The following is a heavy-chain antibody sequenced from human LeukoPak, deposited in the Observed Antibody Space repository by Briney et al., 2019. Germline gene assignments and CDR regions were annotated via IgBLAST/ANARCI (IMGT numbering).Heavy chain of an antibody. CDR3: AKGWQDWFIPRDFDY. CDR2: ISGSGGST. D-gene: IGHD3-9*01. J-gene: IGHJ4*02. CDR1: GFTLSSYA. Sequence: GGSLRLSCAASGFTLSSYAMSRVRQAPGKGPELVSAISGSGGSTYYADSVKGRFTISRDNSKNTLYLPMNSLRAEDTAVYYCAKGWQDWFIPRDFDYWGQGTLVTVSS. V-gene: IGHV3-23*01.